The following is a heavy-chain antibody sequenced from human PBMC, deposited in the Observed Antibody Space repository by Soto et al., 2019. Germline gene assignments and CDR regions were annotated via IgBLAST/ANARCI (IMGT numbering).Heavy chain of an antibody. J-gene: IGHJ4*02. D-gene: IGHD5-18*01. CDR3: ARDLSYGLCDY. CDR2: ISAHNGNT. CDR1: GYTFTGYG. Sequence: ASVTVSCKTSGYTFTGYGISWVRQAPGQGLEWMGWISAHNGNTKYAQKLQGRVTMTTDTSTSTAYMELRSLRSDDTAVYYCARDLSYGLCDYWGQGTLVTVSS. V-gene: IGHV1-18*01.